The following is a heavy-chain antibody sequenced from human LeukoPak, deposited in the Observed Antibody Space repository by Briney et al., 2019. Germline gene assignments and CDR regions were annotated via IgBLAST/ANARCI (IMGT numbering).Heavy chain of an antibody. CDR1: GFTFSSYA. J-gene: IGHJ5*02. CDR3: AKDRGYYYDSSGVGRFDP. Sequence: GGSLRLSCAASGFTFSSYAMSWARQAPGKGLEWVSAISGSGGSTYYADSVKGRFTISRDNSKNTLYLQMNSLRAEDTAVYYCAKDRGYYYDSSGVGRFDPWGQGTLVTVSS. CDR2: ISGSGGST. V-gene: IGHV3-23*01. D-gene: IGHD3-22*01.